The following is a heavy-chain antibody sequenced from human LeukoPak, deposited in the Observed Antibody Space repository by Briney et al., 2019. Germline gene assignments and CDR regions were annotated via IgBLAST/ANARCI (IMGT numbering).Heavy chain of an antibody. J-gene: IGHJ3*02. CDR3: ARPPSTIGYCSGGSCYADAFDI. D-gene: IGHD2-15*01. CDR2: IIPIFGTA. CDR1: GGTFSSYN. Sequence: GASVKVSCKASGGTFSSYNINWVRQAPGQGLEWMGGIIPIFGTANYAQRFQGRVTITADESTSTAYMELSSLRSEDTAVYYCARPPSTIGYCSGGSCYADAFDIWGQGTMVTVSS. V-gene: IGHV1-69*13.